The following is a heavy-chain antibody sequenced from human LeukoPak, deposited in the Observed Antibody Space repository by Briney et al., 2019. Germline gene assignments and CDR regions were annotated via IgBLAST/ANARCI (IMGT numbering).Heavy chain of an antibody. CDR1: GYTFSFYG. V-gene: IGHV1-18*01. J-gene: IGHJ4*02. CDR3: AREYYYDSSTYYPFDY. D-gene: IGHD3-22*01. Sequence: GASVKVSCKASGYTFSFYGISWVRQAPGQGLEWMGWISAYNGNTNYAQKFQDRVTMTTDTSTSTAYMEVRSLRSDDTAVYYCAREYYYDSSTYYPFDYWGQGTLVTVSS. CDR2: ISAYNGNT.